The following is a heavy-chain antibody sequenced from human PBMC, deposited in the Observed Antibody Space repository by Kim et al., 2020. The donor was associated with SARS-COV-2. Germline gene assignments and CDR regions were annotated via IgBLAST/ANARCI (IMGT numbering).Heavy chain of an antibody. CDR2: VYHTGSA. CDR1: GASMSGY. J-gene: IGHJ3*01. V-gene: IGHV4-59*08. CDR3: ARVDYGDYNEAFDL. Sequence: SETLSLTCAVSGASMSGYWSWIRQPPGKSPEWIAYVYHTGSASYNPSLKSRATMSIDTSTKHISLKLTSLTAADTAIYYCARVDYGDYNEAFDLWGPGT. D-gene: IGHD4-17*01.